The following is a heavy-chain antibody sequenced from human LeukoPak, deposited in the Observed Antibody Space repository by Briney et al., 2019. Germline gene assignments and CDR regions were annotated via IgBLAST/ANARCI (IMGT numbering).Heavy chain of an antibody. J-gene: IGHJ4*02. CDR1: GFTFNSYA. V-gene: IGHV3-23*01. Sequence: GGSLRLSCAASGFTFNSYAMSWVRPAPGKGLEWVSAISGSGVTTYYADSVKGRFTISRDNSKNTVYLQMNSLRAEDTAVYYCAKSSRGYSYGNDYWGQGTLVTVSS. CDR2: ISGSGVTT. D-gene: IGHD5-18*01. CDR3: AKSSRGYSYGNDY.